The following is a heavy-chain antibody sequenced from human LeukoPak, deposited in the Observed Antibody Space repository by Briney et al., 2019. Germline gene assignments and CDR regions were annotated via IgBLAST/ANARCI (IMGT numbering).Heavy chain of an antibody. CDR2: ISYDGSNK. J-gene: IGHJ4*02. D-gene: IGHD4-17*01. CDR1: GFTFSSYA. CDR3: AREAGEDDYGDYGSN. V-gene: IGHV3-30-3*01. Sequence: GGSLRLSCAASGFTFSSYAMHWVRQAPGKGLEWVAVISYDGSNKYYADSVKGRFTISRDNSKNTLYLQMNSLRAEDTAVYYCAREAGEDDYGDYGSNWGQGTLVTVSS.